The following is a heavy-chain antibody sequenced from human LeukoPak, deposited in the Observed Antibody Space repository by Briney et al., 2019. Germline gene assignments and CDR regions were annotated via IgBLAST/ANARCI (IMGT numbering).Heavy chain of an antibody. J-gene: IGHJ5*02. CDR2: IIPIFGTA. D-gene: IGHD5-18*01. Sequence: ASVKVSCKASGGTFSSYAISWVRQAPGQGLEWMGGIIPIFGTANYAQKFQGRVTITTDESTSTAYMELSSLRSEDTAVYYCARGAPPPRTSGGYSYGFVWFGPWGQGTLVTVSS. CDR3: ARGAPPPRTSGGYSYGFVWFGP. V-gene: IGHV1-69*05. CDR1: GGTFSSYA.